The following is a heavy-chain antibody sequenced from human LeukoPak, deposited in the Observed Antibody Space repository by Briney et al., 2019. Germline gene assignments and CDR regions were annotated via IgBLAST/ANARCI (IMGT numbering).Heavy chain of an antibody. J-gene: IGHJ4*02. CDR3: ARDRVVGATVCFGY. CDR2: IIPIFGKA. V-gene: IGHV1-69*13. CDR1: GRTFSSYA. D-gene: IGHD1-26*01. Sequence: SVKVSCKASGRTFSSYAISWVRQAPGQGLEWMGGIIPIFGKAQYAQKFQDRVTITADESTSTAYMELSRLRSEDTAVYYCARDRVVGATVCFGYWGQGTLVTVSS.